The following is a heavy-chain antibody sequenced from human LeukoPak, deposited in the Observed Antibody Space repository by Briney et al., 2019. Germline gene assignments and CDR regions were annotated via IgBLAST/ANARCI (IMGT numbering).Heavy chain of an antibody. V-gene: IGHV1-46*03. CDR2: INPSGGST. CDR1: GYTFTSYY. J-gene: IGHJ5*02. CDR3: ARAKSRITMVRGVITTYNWFDP. D-gene: IGHD3-10*01. Sequence: WASVKVSCKAPGYTFTSYYMHWVRQAPGQGLEWMGIINPSGGSTSYAQKFQGRVTINRDTSTSTVYMDMSSLRSEDTAVYYCARAKSRITMVRGVITTYNWFDPWGQGTLVTVSS.